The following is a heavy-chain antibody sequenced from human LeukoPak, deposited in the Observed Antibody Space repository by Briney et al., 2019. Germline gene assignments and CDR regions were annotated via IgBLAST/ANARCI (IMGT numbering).Heavy chain of an antibody. Sequence: SETLSLTCTVSGGSISSSSYYWGWIRQPPGKGLEWIGSIYYSGSTHYNPSLKSRVTISVDTSKNQFSLKLSSVTAADTAVYYCARGPVVPAVNNWFDPWGQGTLVTVSS. J-gene: IGHJ5*02. CDR3: ARGPVVPAVNNWFDP. CDR1: GGSISSSSYY. CDR2: IYYSGST. V-gene: IGHV4-39*07. D-gene: IGHD2-2*01.